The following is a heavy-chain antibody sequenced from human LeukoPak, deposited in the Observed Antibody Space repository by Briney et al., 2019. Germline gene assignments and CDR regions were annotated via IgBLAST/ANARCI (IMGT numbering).Heavy chain of an antibody. CDR2: INHSGST. J-gene: IGHJ4*02. CDR1: GGSFSGYY. CDR3: ARSQKSGYSYGFAPLDY. V-gene: IGHV4-34*01. Sequence: SETLSLTCAVYGGSFSGYYWSWIRQPPGKGLEWIGEINHSGSTNYNPSLKSRVTISVDTSKNQFSLKLSSVTAADTAVYYCARSQKSGYSYGFAPLDYWGQGTLVTVSS. D-gene: IGHD5-18*01.